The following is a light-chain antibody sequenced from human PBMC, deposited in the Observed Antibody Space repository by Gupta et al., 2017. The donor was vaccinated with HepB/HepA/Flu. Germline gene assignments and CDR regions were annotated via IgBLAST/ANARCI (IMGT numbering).Light chain of an antibody. CDR2: RAS. CDR1: QTITNR. J-gene: IGKJ5*01. V-gene: IGKV1-5*03. Sequence: DIQMTQSPSTLSASVGDRVTITCRASQTITNRLAWYQQKPGKAPKLLIYRASSVESGVPSRFSGSGSGTEFTLTISSLQPDDFATYYCQQDVHDPLTFGQGTQLEIK. CDR3: QQDVHDPLT.